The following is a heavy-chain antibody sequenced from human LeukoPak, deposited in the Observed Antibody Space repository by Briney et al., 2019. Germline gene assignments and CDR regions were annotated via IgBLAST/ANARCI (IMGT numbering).Heavy chain of an antibody. V-gene: IGHV1-2*02. CDR2: INPNSGGT. CDR1: GYTFTGYY. D-gene: IGHD6-19*01. J-gene: IGHJ5*02. Sequence: ASVKVSCKASGYTFTGYYMHWLRQAPGQGLEWMGWINPNSGGTNYAQKFQGRVTITRDTSISTAYMELSRLRSDDTAVYYCASIGSSGRHWFDPWGQGTLVTVSS. CDR3: ASIGSSGRHWFDP.